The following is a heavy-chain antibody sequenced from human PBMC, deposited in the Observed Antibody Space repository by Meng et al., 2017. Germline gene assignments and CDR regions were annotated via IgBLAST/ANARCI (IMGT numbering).Heavy chain of an antibody. CDR2: TYYRSKWYN. CDR1: GDSVSSNSSA. J-gene: IGHJ4*02. CDR3: AKGAYSGLDY. Sequence: QVQLQEAGPGLVKPSPTLSLPCSISGDSVSSNSSAWNLIRPSPSRVLELLGRTYYRSKWYNDYAVSVKSLITINPGTSKNQFSLQLNAVTPEDTSVYYCAKGAYSGLDYWGQGTLVTVSS. D-gene: IGHD6-25*01. V-gene: IGHV6-1*01.